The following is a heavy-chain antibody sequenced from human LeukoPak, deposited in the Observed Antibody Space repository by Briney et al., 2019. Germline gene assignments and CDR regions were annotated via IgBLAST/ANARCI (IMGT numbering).Heavy chain of an antibody. CDR3: ARKSVAATPRDIVYQYYSMDV. D-gene: IGHD2-15*01. J-gene: IGHJ6*03. CDR1: GYTFTSYA. V-gene: IGHV7-4-1*02. Sequence: ASVKVSCKASGYTFTSYAMNWVRQAPGQGLEWMGWINTNTGNPTYAQGFTGRFAFSLDTSVSTAYLQISSLKAEDTAVYYCARKSVAATPRDIVYQYYSMDVWGKGTTVTVSS. CDR2: INTNTGNP.